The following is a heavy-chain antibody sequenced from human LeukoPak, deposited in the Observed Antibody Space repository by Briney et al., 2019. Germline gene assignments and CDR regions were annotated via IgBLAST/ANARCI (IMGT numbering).Heavy chain of an antibody. D-gene: IGHD1-1*01. J-gene: IGHJ4*02. CDR1: GFTFSSFE. CDR2: ISSSGSTK. Sequence: GGSLRLSCGASGFTFSSFEMDWVRQAPGKGLEWVSYISSSGSTKYYADSVRGRFTISRDNAKNSLYLQMNSLRVEDTAAYYCARDQNWSPDWWGQGTLVTVSS. CDR3: ARDQNWSPDW. V-gene: IGHV3-48*03.